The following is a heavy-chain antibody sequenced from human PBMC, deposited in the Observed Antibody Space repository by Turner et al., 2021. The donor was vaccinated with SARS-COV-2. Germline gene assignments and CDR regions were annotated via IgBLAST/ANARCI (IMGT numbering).Heavy chain of an antibody. CDR1: GGSISSGGYY. CDR2: IYYSGST. J-gene: IGHJ4*02. Sequence: QVQLQESGPGLVHPSQTLSLTCTVSGGSISSGGYYWSWIRQHPGKGLEWIGYIYYSGSTYYNPSLKSRVTISVDTSKNQFSLKLSSVTAADTAVYYCAREYGGNSNYFDYWGQGTLVTVSS. CDR3: AREYGGNSNYFDY. D-gene: IGHD2-21*02. V-gene: IGHV4-31*03.